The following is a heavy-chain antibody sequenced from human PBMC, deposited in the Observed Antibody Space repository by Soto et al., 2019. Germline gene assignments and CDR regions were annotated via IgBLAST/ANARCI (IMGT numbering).Heavy chain of an antibody. CDR2: IYYSGST. Sequence: SETLSLTCTVSGGSISSSSYYWGWIRQPPGKGLEWIGSIYYSGSTYSNPSLKSRVTISVDTSKNQFSLKLSSVTAADTAVYYCARHISSSWYTSGYYFDYWGQGTLVTV. V-gene: IGHV4-39*01. CDR3: ARHISSSWYTSGYYFDY. J-gene: IGHJ4*02. D-gene: IGHD6-13*01. CDR1: GGSISSSSYY.